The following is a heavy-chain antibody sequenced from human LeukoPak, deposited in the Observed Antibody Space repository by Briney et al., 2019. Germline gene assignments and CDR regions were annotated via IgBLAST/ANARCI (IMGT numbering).Heavy chain of an antibody. CDR3: ARALYGGGDY. Sequence: SETLSLTCAVYGGSFSGYYWSWIRQPPGKGLEWIGEINHSGSTNYNPSLKSRVTMSVDTSKNQFSLKLSSVTAADTAVYYCARALYGGGDYWGQGTLVTVSS. D-gene: IGHD3-16*02. V-gene: IGHV4-34*01. CDR2: INHSGST. CDR1: GGSFSGYY. J-gene: IGHJ4*02.